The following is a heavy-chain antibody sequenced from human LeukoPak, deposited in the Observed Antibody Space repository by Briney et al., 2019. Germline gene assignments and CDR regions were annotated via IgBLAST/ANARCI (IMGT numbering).Heavy chain of an antibody. CDR2: IYYSGST. J-gene: IGHJ4*02. CDR3: ARVSGAGYDGRGVFDY. CDR1: GGSISSYY. V-gene: IGHV4-59*01. D-gene: IGHD2-8*02. Sequence: PSETLSLTCTVSGGSISSYYWSWIRQPAGKGLEWIGYIYYSGSTNYNPSLKSRVTISVDTSKNQFSLKLSSVAAADTAVYYCARVSGAGYDGRGVFDYWGQGTLVTVSS.